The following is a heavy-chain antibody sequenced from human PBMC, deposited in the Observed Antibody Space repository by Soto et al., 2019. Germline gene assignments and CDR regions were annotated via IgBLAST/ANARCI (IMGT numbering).Heavy chain of an antibody. Sequence: EVQLVESGGGLVQPGGSLRLSCVVSGFTLSDHYIDWVRQAPGKGLEWVGRTKNKAQRYTTEYAASVKGRFTISRDDSENSRYLQITSLKTEDTAVYYCVRWDSGNPENWGQGTLVTVSS. J-gene: IGHJ4*02. CDR3: VRWDSGNPEN. D-gene: IGHD1-26*01. V-gene: IGHV3-72*01. CDR1: GFTLSDHY. CDR2: TKNKAQRYTT.